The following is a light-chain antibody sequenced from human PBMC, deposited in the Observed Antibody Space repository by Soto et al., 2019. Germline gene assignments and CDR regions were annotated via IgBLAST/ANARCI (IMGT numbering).Light chain of an antibody. J-gene: IGLJ1*01. CDR3: RSYTSSSTLDYV. CDR1: NSEIGGYNY. CDR2: GVT. Sequence: QSVRTHPASGFGSPCQAITTSCPGTNSEIGGYNYVSWYQQHPGKAPKLMIYGVTNRPSGVSNRFSGSKSGNTASLTISGLQAEDEADYCCRSYTSSSTLDYVFGTGTKVTVL. V-gene: IGLV2-14*03.